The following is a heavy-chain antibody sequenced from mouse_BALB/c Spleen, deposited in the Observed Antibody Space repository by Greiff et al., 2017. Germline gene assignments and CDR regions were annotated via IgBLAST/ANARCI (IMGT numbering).Heavy chain of an antibody. V-gene: IGHV2-6-2*01. D-gene: IGHD2-3*01. CDR3: ARHRGYSFMDD. Sequence: VKLQESGPDLVAPSQTLSITCTVSGFSLTSYGVHWVRQPPGKGLEWLVVIWSDGSTTYNSALRSRLSISKDNSKSQVFLKMNSLQTDDTAKYCCARHRGYSFMDDWGQGTTVTVSS. CDR2: IWSDGST. J-gene: IGHJ4*01. CDR1: GFSLTSYG.